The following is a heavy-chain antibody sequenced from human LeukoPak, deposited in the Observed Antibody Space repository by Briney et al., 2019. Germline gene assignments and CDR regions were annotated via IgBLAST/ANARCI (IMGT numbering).Heavy chain of an antibody. V-gene: IGHV1-24*01. CDR1: GYTLTELS. CDR2: FDPEDGET. D-gene: IGHD3-22*01. CDR3: ATDPNSYYDSSGDY. J-gene: IGHJ4*02. Sequence: ASVKVSCKVSGYTLTELSMHWVRQAPGKGREWMGGFDPEDGETIYAQKFQRRVTMTEDTSTDTAYTELSSLRSEDTAVYYCATDPNSYYDSSGDYWGQGTLVTVSS.